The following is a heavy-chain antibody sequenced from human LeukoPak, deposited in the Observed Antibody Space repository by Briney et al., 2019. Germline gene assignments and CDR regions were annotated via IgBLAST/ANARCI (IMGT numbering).Heavy chain of an antibody. CDR2: INPGGGST. V-gene: IGHV1-46*01. CDR1: GYTFTSYY. CDR3: AREWEAGNYYDSSGSFDY. Sequence: ASVKVSCKASGYTFTSYYMHWVRQAPGQGLEWMGIINPGGGSTSYAQKFQGRVTMTRDTSTSTVYMELSSLRSEDTAVYYCAREWEAGNYYDSSGSFDYWGQGTLVTVSS. J-gene: IGHJ4*02. D-gene: IGHD3-22*01.